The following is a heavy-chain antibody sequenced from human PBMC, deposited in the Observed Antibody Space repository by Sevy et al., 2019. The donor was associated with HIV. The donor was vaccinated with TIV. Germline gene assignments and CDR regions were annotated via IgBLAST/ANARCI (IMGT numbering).Heavy chain of an antibody. J-gene: IGHJ4*02. Sequence: GGSLRLSCAASGFTFSSYSMNWVRQAPGKWLERVSYISSSSSTIYYADSVKGRFTISRDNAKNSLYLQMNSLRDEDTAVYYCARGLMTTVTIYYFDYWGQGTLVTVSS. CDR2: ISSSSSTI. CDR3: ARGLMTTVTIYYFDY. V-gene: IGHV3-48*02. D-gene: IGHD4-17*01. CDR1: GFTFSSYS.